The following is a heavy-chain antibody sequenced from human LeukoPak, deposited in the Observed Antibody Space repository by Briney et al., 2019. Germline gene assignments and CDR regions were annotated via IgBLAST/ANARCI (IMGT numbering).Heavy chain of an antibody. V-gene: IGHV4-59*01. CDR1: GGSISGYY. CDR2: IYSTVIT. Sequence: SETLSLTCTVSGGSISGYYWSWIRQLPGKGLELMGYIYSTVITEYNPSLTSRVTISVDTSKNQFSLKLSSVAAADTAVYLCAGFIGSSCYYDYLGHGTPV. J-gene: IGHJ4*01. D-gene: IGHD3-22*01. CDR3: AGFIGSSCYYDY.